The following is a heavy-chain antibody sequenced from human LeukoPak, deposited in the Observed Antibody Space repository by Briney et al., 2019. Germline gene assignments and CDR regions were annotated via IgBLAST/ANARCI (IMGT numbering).Heavy chain of an antibody. D-gene: IGHD2-8*01. J-gene: IGHJ6*03. CDR1: GYSFTSYW. Sequence: KDGESLKISCKGSGYSFTSYWIGWVRQMPGKGLEWMGIIYPDDSDTKYSPSFQGQVTISADKSISTAYLQWSSLKASDTAMYYCARLAFCTNAVCFSNYYYSMDVWGRGTTVTVSS. V-gene: IGHV5-51*01. CDR3: ARLAFCTNAVCFSNYYYSMDV. CDR2: IYPDDSDT.